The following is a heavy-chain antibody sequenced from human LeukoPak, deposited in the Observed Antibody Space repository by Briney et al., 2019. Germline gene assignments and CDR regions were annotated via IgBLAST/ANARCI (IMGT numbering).Heavy chain of an antibody. CDR1: GYTFTSYG. J-gene: IGHJ4*02. CDR2: ISTYDGNT. CDR3: ARDLWQELPGAY. D-gene: IGHD2-15*01. V-gene: IGHV1-18*01. Sequence: EASVKVSCKASGYTFTSYGISWVRQAPGQGLEWMGWISTYDGNTNYAQKFQGRVTVTTDTSTSTVYMELRSLRSDDTAVYYCARDLWQELPGAYRGQGTLVTVSS.